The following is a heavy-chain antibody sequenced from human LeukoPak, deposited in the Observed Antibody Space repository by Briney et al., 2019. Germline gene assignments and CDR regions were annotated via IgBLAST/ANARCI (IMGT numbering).Heavy chain of an antibody. CDR1: GFTFSSYA. CDR2: ISGSGGST. D-gene: IGHD6-19*01. Sequence: GGSLRLSCTVSGFTFSSYAMSWVRQAPGKGLEWVSAISGSGGSTYYADSVKGRFTISRDNSKNTLYLQMNSLRAEDTAVYYCAKDLAVAGDDYWGQGTLVTVSS. J-gene: IGHJ4*02. CDR3: AKDLAVAGDDY. V-gene: IGHV3-23*01.